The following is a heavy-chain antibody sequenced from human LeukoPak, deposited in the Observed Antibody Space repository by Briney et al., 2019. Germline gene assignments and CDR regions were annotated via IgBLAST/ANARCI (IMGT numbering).Heavy chain of an antibody. Sequence: SETLSLTWNVSGGSISSSSYYWGWIRQPPGKGLEWIGSFYYSGNTYYNPSLKSRVTISVDTSKNQFSLKLTSVTAADTAVYYAARSNYALYYYYYMDVWGKGTTVTVSS. D-gene: IGHD3-16*01. J-gene: IGHJ6*03. CDR3: ARSNYALYYYYYMDV. CDR2: FYYSGNT. CDR1: GGSISSSSYY. V-gene: IGHV4-39*07.